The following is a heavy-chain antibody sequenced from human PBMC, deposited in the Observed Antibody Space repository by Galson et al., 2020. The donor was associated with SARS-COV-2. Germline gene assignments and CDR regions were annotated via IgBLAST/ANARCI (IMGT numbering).Heavy chain of an antibody. CDR2: ISSSSSTI. Sequence: TGGSLRLSCAASGFTFSSYSMNWVRQAPGKGLEWVSYISSSSSTIYYADSVKGRFTISRDNAKNSLYLQMNSLRADDTAVYSCARDPTSSTGGGSWGQGTLGTVSS. CDR1: GFTFSSYS. CDR3: ARDPTSSTGGGS. J-gene: IGHJ5*02. V-gene: IGHV3-48*04. D-gene: IGHD2-2*01.